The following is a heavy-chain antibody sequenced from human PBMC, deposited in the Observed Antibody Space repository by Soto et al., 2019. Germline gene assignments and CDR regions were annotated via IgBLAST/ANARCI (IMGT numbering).Heavy chain of an antibody. V-gene: IGHV1-69*13. CDR3: AKAGCVGFWGGYNTGIHYFYY. J-gene: IGHJ6*01. CDR1: GGTFSSYA. D-gene: IGHD3-3*01. Sequence: SVKVSCKASGGTFSSYAISWVRQAPGQGLEWMGGIIPIFGTANYAQKFQGRVTIAADESTSTDYMELSSPRSEETAVYYCAKAGCVGFWGGYNTGIHYFYY. CDR2: IIPIFGTA.